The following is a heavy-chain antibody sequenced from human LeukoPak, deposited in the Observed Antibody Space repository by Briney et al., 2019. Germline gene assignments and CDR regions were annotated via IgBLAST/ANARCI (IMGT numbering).Heavy chain of an antibody. D-gene: IGHD5-18*01. J-gene: IGHJ5*02. CDR2: ISYDGSNK. Sequence: GGSLRLSCAASGVTFSSDGMHWVRQAPGKGLEWVAVISYDGSNKYYADSVKGRFTISRDNSKNTLYLQMNSLRAEDTAVYYCARGYSYGDFDPWGQGTLVTVSS. CDR3: ARGYSYGDFDP. V-gene: IGHV3-30*03. CDR1: GVTFSSDG.